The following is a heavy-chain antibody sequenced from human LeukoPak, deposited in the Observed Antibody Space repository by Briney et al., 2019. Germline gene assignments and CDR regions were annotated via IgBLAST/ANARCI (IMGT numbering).Heavy chain of an antibody. Sequence: SETLSLTCTVSGGSFSNNHYYWTWIRQPPGKGLEWIGYIYHSGSTYYNPSLKSRVTISVDKSKNQFSLKLTSVTAEDTAVYYCTLCRDGYNCFDYWGQGIVVTVSS. CDR1: GGSFSNNHYY. J-gene: IGHJ4*02. D-gene: IGHD5-24*01. V-gene: IGHV4-30-2*01. CDR3: TLCRDGYNCFDY. CDR2: IYHSGST.